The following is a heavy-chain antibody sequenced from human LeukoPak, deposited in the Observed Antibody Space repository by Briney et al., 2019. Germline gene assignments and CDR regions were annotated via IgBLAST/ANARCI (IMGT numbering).Heavy chain of an antibody. V-gene: IGHV1-69*13. CDR3: AYSYDSSGYYYASFDY. CDR2: IIPIFGTA. D-gene: IGHD3-22*01. J-gene: IGHJ4*02. Sequence: SVKVSCKASGGXFSSYAISWVRQAPGQGLEWMGGIIPIFGTANYAQKFQGRVTITADESTSTAYMELSSLRSEDTAVYYCAYSYDSSGYYYASFDYWGQGTLVTVSS. CDR1: GGXFSSYA.